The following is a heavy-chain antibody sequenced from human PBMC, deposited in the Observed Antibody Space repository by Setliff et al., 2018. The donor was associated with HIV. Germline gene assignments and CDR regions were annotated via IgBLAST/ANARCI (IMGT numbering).Heavy chain of an antibody. Sequence: ASVKVSCKASGYTFSSNYMHWVRQAPGQGLEWMGNINPHTGVTKYAEKFQGRVTMTRDTSINTIYMELSRLRSDDTAVYYCARDLRDGFEEWFSPLDDGMDVWGQGTTVTVSS. D-gene: IGHD3-3*01. CDR2: INPHTGVT. CDR1: GYTFSSNY. CDR3: ARDLRDGFEEWFSPLDDGMDV. J-gene: IGHJ6*02. V-gene: IGHV1-2*02.